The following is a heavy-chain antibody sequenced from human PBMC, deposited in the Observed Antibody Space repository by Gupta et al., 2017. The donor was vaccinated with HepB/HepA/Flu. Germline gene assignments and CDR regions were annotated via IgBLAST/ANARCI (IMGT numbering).Heavy chain of an antibody. V-gene: IGHV3-11*04. Sequence: LSCAASGFTFTDYYMSWIRQAPGKGLEWLSYINGGGTPIFYADSVKGRFTISRDNAKKSVYLQMDSLRAEDTAIYYCARSGPTDYWGQGTLVTVSS. CDR2: INGGGTPI. J-gene: IGHJ4*02. CDR1: GFTFTDYY. CDR3: ARSGPTDY.